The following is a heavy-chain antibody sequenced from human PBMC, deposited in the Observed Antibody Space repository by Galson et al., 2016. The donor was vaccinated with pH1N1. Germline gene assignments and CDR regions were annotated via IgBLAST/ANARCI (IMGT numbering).Heavy chain of an antibody. D-gene: IGHD4-17*01. V-gene: IGHV3-74*01. Sequence: SLRLSCAASGFTFSSYWMHWVRQSPGKGLVWVSRINSDGSSTNYADSVKGRFTISRDNAKNTLYLQMNSPRAEDTAMYYRARFEYGDYVKYSDLWGRGTLVTVSS. J-gene: IGHJ2*01. CDR1: GFTFSSYW. CDR3: ARFEYGDYVKYSDL. CDR2: INSDGSST.